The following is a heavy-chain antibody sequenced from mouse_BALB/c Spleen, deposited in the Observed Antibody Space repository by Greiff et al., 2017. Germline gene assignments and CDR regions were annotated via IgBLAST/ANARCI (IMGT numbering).Heavy chain of an antibody. CDR3: ASDVVYDGYFDYGAMDY. CDR2: ISNKADGYTT. D-gene: IGHD2-3*01. J-gene: IGHJ4*01. V-gene: IGHV7-3*02. CDR1: GFTFTDYY. Sequence: EVQGVESGGGLVQPGGSLRLSCATSGFTFTDYYMSWVRQPPGKALEWLGFISNKADGYTTEYSASVKGRFTISRANSKSSLYLQMNTLRAEDSAKYDGASDVVYDGYFDYGAMDYWGQGTSVTVSS.